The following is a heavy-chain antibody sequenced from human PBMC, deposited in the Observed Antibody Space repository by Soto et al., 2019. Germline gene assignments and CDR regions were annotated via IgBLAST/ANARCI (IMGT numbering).Heavy chain of an antibody. CDR3: ASRITIFGVVYVAGGMDV. V-gene: IGHV4-39*01. J-gene: IGHJ6*02. D-gene: IGHD3-3*01. CDR1: GGSISRSSYY. Sequence: SETLSLTCTVSGGSISRSSYYWGWIRQPPGKGLEWIGSIYYSGSTYYNPSLKSRVTISVDTSKNQFSLKLSSVTAADTAVYYCASRITIFGVVYVAGGMDVWGQGTTVTVSS. CDR2: IYYSGST.